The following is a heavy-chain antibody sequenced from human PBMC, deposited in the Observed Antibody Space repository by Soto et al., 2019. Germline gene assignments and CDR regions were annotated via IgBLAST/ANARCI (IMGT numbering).Heavy chain of an antibody. CDR3: AKDSGYNYGYFRWFDP. D-gene: IGHD5-18*01. CDR2: MYHSGST. V-gene: IGHV4-30-2*02. Sequence: SETMSLTCAVSGGSLSSGGYSWSWIRQPPGKGLEWIGYMYHSGSTYYNPSLKSRVTISIDRSKNQFSLKLSSVTAADTAVYYCAKDSGYNYGYFRWFDPWGQGTLVNGSS. CDR1: GGSLSSGGYS. J-gene: IGHJ5*02.